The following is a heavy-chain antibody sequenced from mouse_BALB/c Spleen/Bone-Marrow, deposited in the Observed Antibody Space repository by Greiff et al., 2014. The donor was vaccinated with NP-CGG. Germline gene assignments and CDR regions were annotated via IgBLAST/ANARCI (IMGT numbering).Heavy chain of an antibody. Sequence: QVQLQQSGAELVRPGVSVKLSCKASGYTFTSYWIHWIKQRPEQGLERIGEINPTNADTNYNENFRNRATLTVDKSSSTAYMRLSSLTSEDSAVYYCARSPGYWYFDVWGAGTTVTVSS. CDR2: INPTNADT. J-gene: IGHJ1*01. V-gene: IGHV1S81*02. CDR1: GYTFTSYW. CDR3: ARSPGYWYFDV.